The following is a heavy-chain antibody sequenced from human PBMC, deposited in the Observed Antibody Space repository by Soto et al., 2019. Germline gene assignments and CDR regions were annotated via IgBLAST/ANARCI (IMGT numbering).Heavy chain of an antibody. D-gene: IGHD6-6*01. CDR1: GGSFSGYY. Sequence: SETLSLTCAVYGGSFSGYYWSWIRQPPGKGLEWIGEINHSGSTNYNPSLKSRVTISVDTSKTQFSLKLSTVTAADTAVYYCASGGLIAARRAFDIWGQGTMVTVSS. CDR2: INHSGST. J-gene: IGHJ3*02. CDR3: ASGGLIAARRAFDI. V-gene: IGHV4-34*01.